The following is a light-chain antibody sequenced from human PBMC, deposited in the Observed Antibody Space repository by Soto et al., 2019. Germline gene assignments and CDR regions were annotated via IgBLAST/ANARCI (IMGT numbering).Light chain of an antibody. CDR3: AACDDSLSVV. CDR1: SSNIGSNY. Sequence: QSVLTQPPSASGTPGQRVTISCSGSSSNIGSNYVYWYQQLQGTAPNLLIYSNNQRPSGVPDRFSCSKSGTTASLAISGLRAEDEAYYYWAACDDSLSVVFGGGTKLTVL. CDR2: SNN. J-gene: IGLJ3*02. V-gene: IGLV1-47*02.